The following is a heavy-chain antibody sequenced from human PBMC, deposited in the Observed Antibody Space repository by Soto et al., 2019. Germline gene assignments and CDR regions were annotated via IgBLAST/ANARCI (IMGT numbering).Heavy chain of an antibody. CDR2: IIPIFGTA. V-gene: IGHV1-69*13. CDR1: GGTFSSYA. D-gene: IGHD1-26*01. Sequence: VASVKVSCKASGGTFSSYAISWVRQAPGQGLEWMGGIIPIFGTANYAQKFQGRVTITADESTSTAYMELSSLRSEDTAVYYCARELGVNDAFDIWGQGTMVTVSS. CDR3: ARELGVNDAFDI. J-gene: IGHJ3*02.